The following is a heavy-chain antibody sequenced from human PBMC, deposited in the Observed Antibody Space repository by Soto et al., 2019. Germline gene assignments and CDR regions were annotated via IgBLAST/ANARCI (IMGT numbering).Heavy chain of an antibody. CDR3: ARENYDSSGSLGY. D-gene: IGHD3-22*01. CDR2: IYSGGST. V-gene: IGHV3-53*01. Sequence: GVLRLSCAASGFTVSSNYMSWVRQAPGKGLEWVSVIYSGGSTYYADSVKGRFTISRDNSKNTLYLQMNSLRAEDTAVYYCARENYDSSGSLGYWGQGTLVTVSS. J-gene: IGHJ4*02. CDR1: GFTVSSNY.